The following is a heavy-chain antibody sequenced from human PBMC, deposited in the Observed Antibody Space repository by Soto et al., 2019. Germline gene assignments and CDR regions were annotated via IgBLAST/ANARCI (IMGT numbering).Heavy chain of an antibody. CDR3: KVASTSRNWDFDL. J-gene: IGHJ2*01. D-gene: IGHD2-2*01. Sequence: EVQLVESGGGLVQPGGSLRLSCAASGFTFSSYSMNWVRRAPGKGLEWVSYISSSSSPIYYADSVKGRFTISRDNAKNSLYLEMNSLRVEDTAVYYCKVASTSRNWDFDLWGRGTLVTVSS. CDR2: ISSSSSPI. CDR1: GFTFSSYS. V-gene: IGHV3-48*01.